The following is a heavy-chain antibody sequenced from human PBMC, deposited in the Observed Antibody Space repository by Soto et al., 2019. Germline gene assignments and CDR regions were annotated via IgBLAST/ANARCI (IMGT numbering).Heavy chain of an antibody. Sequence: QVQPVQSGSEVKKPGSSVRVSCKTGSFYAVSWVRQAPGQGLEWMGGLIPVFDTPSYAQKFQGRVTITADESKSTAYMELSSLRSEDTARYYCASTPVTGRYSYYGMDSWYQGIAVTGSS. CDR3: ASTPVTGRYSYYGMDS. V-gene: IGHV1-69*01. CDR2: LIPVFDTP. J-gene: IGHJ6*02. D-gene: IGHD4-4*01. CDR1: GSFYA.